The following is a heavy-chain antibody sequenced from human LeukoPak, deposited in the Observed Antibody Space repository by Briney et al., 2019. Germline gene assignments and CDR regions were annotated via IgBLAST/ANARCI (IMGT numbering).Heavy chain of an antibody. CDR2: IIPIFGTA. CDR1: GGTFSSYA. V-gene: IGHV1-69*01. Sequence: ASVKVSCKASGGTFSSYAINWVRQAPGQGLEWMGGIIPIFGTANYAQKFQGRVTITADESTSTAYMELSSLRSEDTAVYYCARDGWELLRDAFDNWGQGTMVTVSS. CDR3: ARDGWELLRDAFDN. D-gene: IGHD1-26*01. J-gene: IGHJ3*02.